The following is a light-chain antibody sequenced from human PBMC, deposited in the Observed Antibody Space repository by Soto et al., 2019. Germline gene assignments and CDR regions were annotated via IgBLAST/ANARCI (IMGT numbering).Light chain of an antibody. CDR1: QSVSSN. V-gene: IGKV3-15*01. CDR3: QQYNNWPPVT. Sequence: EIVLTQSPATLSLSPGERATLAGRASQSVSSNLAWYQQKPGQAPRLLIYGASTRATGIPARFSGSGSGTEFTLTISSLQSEDFAVYYCQQYNNWPPVTFGQGTRLEIK. J-gene: IGKJ5*01. CDR2: GAS.